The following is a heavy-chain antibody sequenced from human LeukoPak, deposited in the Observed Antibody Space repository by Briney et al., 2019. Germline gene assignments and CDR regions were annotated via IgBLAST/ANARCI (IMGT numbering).Heavy chain of an antibody. Sequence: GGSLRLSCAASGCTFSSYGMHWVRQAPGKGLDGVAVIWYDGSNKYYADSVKGRFTISRDNSKNTLYLQMNSLRADDTAVYYCAKDPLIRGATYDYWGQGTLVTVSS. CDR3: AKDPLIRGATYDY. CDR1: GCTFSSYG. D-gene: IGHD3-10*01. CDR2: IWYDGSNK. J-gene: IGHJ4*02. V-gene: IGHV3-33*06.